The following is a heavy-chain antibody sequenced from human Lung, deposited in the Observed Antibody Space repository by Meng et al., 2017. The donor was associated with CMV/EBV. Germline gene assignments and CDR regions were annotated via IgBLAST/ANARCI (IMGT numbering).Heavy chain of an antibody. V-gene: IGHV3-30*04. J-gene: IGHJ4*02. Sequence: LTXAAPGFPFRSYAMHWVRQAPGKGLEWVAVVSHHGRNKYYADSVKGRFTISRDNSKNTLYLHMNSLRAEDSAVFYCARARATGTDTSSPDSWGQGTLVTVSS. CDR2: VSHHGRNK. CDR3: ARARATGTDTSSPDS. CDR1: GFPFRSYA. D-gene: IGHD6-13*01.